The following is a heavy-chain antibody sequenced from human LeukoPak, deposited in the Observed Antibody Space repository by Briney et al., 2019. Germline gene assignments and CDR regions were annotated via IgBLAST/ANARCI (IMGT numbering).Heavy chain of an antibody. CDR1: GFTFSSYE. Sequence: PGGSLRLSCAASGFTFSSYEMNWVRQAPGKGLEWVSYISSSGSTIYYADSVKGRFTISRDNAKNSLYLQMNSLRAEDTAVYYCATWEGLRLGELSLTSPTGDYWGQGTLVTVSS. J-gene: IGHJ4*02. V-gene: IGHV3-48*03. CDR2: ISSSGSTI. D-gene: IGHD3-16*02. CDR3: ATWEGLRLGELSLTSPTGDY.